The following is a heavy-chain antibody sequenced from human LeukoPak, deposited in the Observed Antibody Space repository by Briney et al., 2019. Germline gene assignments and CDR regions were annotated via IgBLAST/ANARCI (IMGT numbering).Heavy chain of an antibody. CDR3: ARVDCGGDCYSSVGFDY. Sequence: ASVKVSCKASGYTFTSYCMHWVRQAPGQGLEWMGIINPSGGSTSYAQKFQGRVSMTRDTSTSTVYMELSSLRSEDTAVYYCARVDCGGDCYSSVGFDYWGQGTLVTVSS. J-gene: IGHJ4*02. V-gene: IGHV1-46*03. CDR2: INPSGGST. CDR1: GYTFTSYC. D-gene: IGHD2-21*01.